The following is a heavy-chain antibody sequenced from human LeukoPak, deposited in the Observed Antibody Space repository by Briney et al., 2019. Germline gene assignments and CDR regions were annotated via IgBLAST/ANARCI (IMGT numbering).Heavy chain of an antibody. D-gene: IGHD3-3*01. CDR2: MYYSGST. CDR3: ARRSGYYTPNFDY. V-gene: IGHV4-39*01. Sequence: SETLSLTCTVSGGSISSSSYYWGWIRQPLGKGLELIGTMYYSGSTYYNPSLKSRVTISVDTSKNQFSLKLSSVTAAGTAVYYCARRSGYYTPNFDYWGQGALVTVSS. J-gene: IGHJ4*02. CDR1: GGSISSSSYY.